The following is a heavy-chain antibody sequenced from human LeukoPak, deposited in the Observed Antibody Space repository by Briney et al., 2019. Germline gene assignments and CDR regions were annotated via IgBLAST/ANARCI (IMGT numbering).Heavy chain of an antibody. Sequence: GGSLRLSCAASGFTFSDAWMSWVRQAPGKGLEWVAVISYDGSNKYYADSVKGRFTISRDNSKNTLYLQMNSLRAEDTAVYYCARAMVRGVIPLPYYFDYWGQGTLVTVSS. J-gene: IGHJ4*02. V-gene: IGHV3-30*12. CDR3: ARAMVRGVIPLPYYFDY. D-gene: IGHD3-10*01. CDR2: ISYDGSNK. CDR1: GFTFSDAW.